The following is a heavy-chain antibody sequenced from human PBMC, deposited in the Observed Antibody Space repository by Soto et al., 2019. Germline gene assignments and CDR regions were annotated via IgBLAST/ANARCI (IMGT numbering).Heavy chain of an antibody. V-gene: IGHV3-30*18. CDR2: ISYDGSNK. D-gene: IGHD6-13*01. J-gene: IGHJ5*02. CDR3: AKPHGLAAAGWTPWFDP. Sequence: QVQLVESGGGVVQPGRSLRLSCAASGFTFSSYGMHWVRQAPGKGLEWVAVISYDGSNKYYADSVKGRFTISRDNSKNTLYLQMNSLRAEDTAVYYFAKPHGLAAAGWTPWFDPWGQGTLVTVSS. CDR1: GFTFSSYG.